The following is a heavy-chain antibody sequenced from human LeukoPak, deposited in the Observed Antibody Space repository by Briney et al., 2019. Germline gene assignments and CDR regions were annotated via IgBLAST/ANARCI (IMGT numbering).Heavy chain of an antibody. J-gene: IGHJ4*02. CDR1: GASISSYY. CDR3: ARVRPSGSYFDFDY. Sequence: PSETLSLTCTVSGASISSYYWSWIRQPPGKGLEWIGYIYYSGSTNYNPSLKSRVTISVDTSKNQFPLKLSSVTAADTAVYYCARVRPSGSYFDFDYWGQGTLVTVAS. CDR2: IYYSGST. D-gene: IGHD1-26*01. V-gene: IGHV4-59*01.